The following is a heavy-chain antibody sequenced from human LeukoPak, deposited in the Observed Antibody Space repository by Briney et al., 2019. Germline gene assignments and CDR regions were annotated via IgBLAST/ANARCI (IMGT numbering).Heavy chain of an antibody. CDR1: GFTFSTYG. CDR2: ISDSGIST. V-gene: IGHV3-23*01. D-gene: IGHD3-22*01. J-gene: IGHJ4*02. Sequence: PGGTLRLSCEASGFTFSTYGMSWVRQAPGKGLEWVSAISDSGISTYYADSVKGRFTISRDNSNNTLYLQMNSLRAEDTAVYYCARHVVAVGFDYWGQGTLVTVSS. CDR3: ARHVVAVGFDY.